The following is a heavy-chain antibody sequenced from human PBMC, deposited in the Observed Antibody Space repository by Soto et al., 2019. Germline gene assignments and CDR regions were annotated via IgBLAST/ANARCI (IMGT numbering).Heavy chain of an antibody. J-gene: IGHJ4*02. CDR3: ANYDTSGYGMDY. V-gene: IGHV4-59*01. D-gene: IGHD3-22*01. Sequence: PSETLSLTCTVSGVSISTYYWNWIRQPPGKGLEWIGYIYYSGSTNYNPSLKSRVTTSLDTSNNQFSLKLSSVTAADTAVYYCANYDTSGYGMDYWGKGTLVTVSS. CDR1: GVSISTYY. CDR2: IYYSGST.